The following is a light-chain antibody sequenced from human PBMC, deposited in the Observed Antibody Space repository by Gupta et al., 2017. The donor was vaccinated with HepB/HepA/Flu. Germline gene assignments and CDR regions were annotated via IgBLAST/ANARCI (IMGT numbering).Light chain of an antibody. CDR2: GAS. CDR1: QSVSSSY. CDR3: QQDRSSPV. Sequence: EIVLTQSPGTLSLSPGERATLSCRASQSVSSSYLAWYQQKPGQAPRLLIYGASSRATGIPDRFSGSGSGTDFTLTSSRREPEDFAVYYVQQDRSSPVFGPGTKVDIK. V-gene: IGKV3-20*01. J-gene: IGKJ3*01.